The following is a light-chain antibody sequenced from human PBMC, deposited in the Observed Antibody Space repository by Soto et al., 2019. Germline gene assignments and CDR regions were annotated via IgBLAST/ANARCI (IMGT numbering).Light chain of an antibody. Sequence: DIQMTQSASSVSASVGDRVTITCGASQSISSYLIWYQQKLGKATELLIYAASSLESGVPSRFSGSGSGTDFTLTISCLQSEDFATYYRQQYYSFPPTFGQGTRLEIK. CDR2: AAS. CDR3: QQYYSFPPT. J-gene: IGKJ5*01. V-gene: IGKV1-39*01. CDR1: QSISSY.